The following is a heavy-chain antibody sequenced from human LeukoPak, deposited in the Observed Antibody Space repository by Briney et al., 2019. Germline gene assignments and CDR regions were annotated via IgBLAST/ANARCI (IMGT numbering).Heavy chain of an antibody. D-gene: IGHD4-17*01. CDR1: GFVYSAFW. J-gene: IGHJ4*02. V-gene: IGHV3-23*01. CDR2: ISGSGGST. CDR3: AKDLTTVTTGDY. Sequence: GGSLRLSCSASGFVYSAFWMSWVRQAPGKGLEWVSSISGSGGSTYYADSVKGRFTISRDNSKNTLYLHMNSLRAEDTAVYYCAKDLTTVTTGDYWGQGTLVTVSS.